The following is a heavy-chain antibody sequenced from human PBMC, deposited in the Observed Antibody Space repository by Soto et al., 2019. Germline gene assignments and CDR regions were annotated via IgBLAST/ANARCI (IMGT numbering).Heavy chain of an antibody. J-gene: IGHJ2*01. CDR3: ARHTKYYYGSGSLAYFDL. Sequence: EVQLVESGGGLVQPGGSLRLSCAASGFTFSSYSMNWVRQAPGKGLEWVSYISSSSSTIYYADSVKGRFTISRDNAKNSLYLQMNSLRDEDTAVYYYARHTKYYYGSGSLAYFDLWGRGTLVTVSS. CDR2: ISSSSSTI. V-gene: IGHV3-48*02. CDR1: GFTFSSYS. D-gene: IGHD3-10*01.